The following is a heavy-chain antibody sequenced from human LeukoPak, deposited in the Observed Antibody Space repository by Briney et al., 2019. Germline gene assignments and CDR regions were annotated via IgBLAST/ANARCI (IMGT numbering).Heavy chain of an antibody. CDR3: ARKGDYDILTGYMWFDP. J-gene: IGHJ5*02. CDR1: GGSFSGYY. Sequence: SETLSLTCAVYGGSFSGYYWSWIRQPPGKGLEWIGEINHSGSTNYNPSLKSRVTISVDKSKNQFSLKLSSVTAADTAVYYCARKGDYDILTGYMWFDPWGQGTLVTVSS. D-gene: IGHD3-9*01. CDR2: INHSGST. V-gene: IGHV4-34*01.